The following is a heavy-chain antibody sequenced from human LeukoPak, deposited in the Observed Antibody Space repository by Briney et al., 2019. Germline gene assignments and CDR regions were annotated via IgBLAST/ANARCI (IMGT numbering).Heavy chain of an antibody. Sequence: PSETLSLTCTVSGGSISSYYWSWIRQPPGKGLEWIGYIYHSGSTYYNPSLKSRVTISVDRSKNQFSLKLSSVTAADTAVYYCARSYGYSYELDYWGQGTLVTVSS. D-gene: IGHD5-18*01. CDR2: IYHSGST. J-gene: IGHJ4*02. V-gene: IGHV4-59*12. CDR1: GGSISSYY. CDR3: ARSYGYSYELDY.